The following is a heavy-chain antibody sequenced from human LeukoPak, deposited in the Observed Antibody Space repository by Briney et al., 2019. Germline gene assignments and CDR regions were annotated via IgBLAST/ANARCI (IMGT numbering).Heavy chain of an antibody. D-gene: IGHD2-2*01. CDR2: IYHSGST. CDR1: GGSISSGGYY. J-gene: IGHJ5*02. CDR3: ARASGDIVVVPAAEGWFDP. V-gene: IGHV4-30-2*01. Sequence: SETLSLTCTVSGGSISSGGYYWSWIRQPPGKGLEWIGYIYHSGSTYYNPSLKSRVTISVDRSKNQFSLKLSSVTAADTAVYYCARASGDIVVVPAAEGWFDPWGQGTLVTVSS.